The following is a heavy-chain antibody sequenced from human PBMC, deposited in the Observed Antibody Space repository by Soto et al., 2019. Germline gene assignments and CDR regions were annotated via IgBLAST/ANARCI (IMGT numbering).Heavy chain of an antibody. Sequence: GASVKVSCKASGYTFTSYDINWVRQATGQGLEWMGWMNPNSGNTGYAQKFQGRVTMTRNTSISTAYMELSSLRSEDTAVYYCARKDKYRFLEWRPRGVFDPWGQGTLVTVSS. D-gene: IGHD3-3*01. CDR1: GYTFTSYD. V-gene: IGHV1-8*01. CDR3: ARKDKYRFLEWRPRGVFDP. CDR2: MNPNSGNT. J-gene: IGHJ5*02.